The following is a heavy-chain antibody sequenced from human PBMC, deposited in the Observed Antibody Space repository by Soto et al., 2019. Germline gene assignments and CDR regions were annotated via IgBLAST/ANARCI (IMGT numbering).Heavy chain of an antibody. Sequence: EVQLVESGGGLVQPGGSLRLSCAASGFTFSSYSMNWVRQAPGKGLEWVSYISSSSSTIYYADSVKGRFTISRDNAKNSLDLQMNSRRAEDTAVYYRARKTQWLNWFDPWGQGTLVNVSS. CDR3: ARKTQWLNWFDP. CDR1: GFTFSSYS. V-gene: IGHV3-48*01. CDR2: ISSSSSTI. D-gene: IGHD6-19*01. J-gene: IGHJ5*02.